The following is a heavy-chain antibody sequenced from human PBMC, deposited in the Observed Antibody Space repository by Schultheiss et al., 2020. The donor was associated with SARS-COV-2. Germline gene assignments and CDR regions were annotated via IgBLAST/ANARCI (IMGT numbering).Heavy chain of an antibody. D-gene: IGHD5-18*01. V-gene: IGHV4-38-2*01. Sequence: SQTLSLTCAVSGYSISSGYYWGWIRQPPGKGLEWIGSIYHSGSTYYNPSLKSRVTISVDTSKNQFSLKLSSVTAADTAVYYCASTARYYFDYWGQGTLVTVSS. CDR1: GYSISSGYY. CDR2: IYHSGST. CDR3: ASTARYYFDY. J-gene: IGHJ4*02.